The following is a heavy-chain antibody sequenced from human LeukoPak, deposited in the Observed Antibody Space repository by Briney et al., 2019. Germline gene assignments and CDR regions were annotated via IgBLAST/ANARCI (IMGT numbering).Heavy chain of an antibody. V-gene: IGHV1-2*02. J-gene: IGHJ6*03. D-gene: IGHD3-10*01. CDR2: INPNSGGT. CDR3: ARALWFGELLFTGYYYYYMDV. CDR1: GYTFTGYY. Sequence: ASVKVSCKASGYTFTGYYMHWVRQAPGQGLEWMGWINPNSGGTNYAQKFQGRVTMTRDTSISTAYMELSRLRSDDTAVYHCARALWFGELLFTGYYYYYMDVWGKGTTVTISS.